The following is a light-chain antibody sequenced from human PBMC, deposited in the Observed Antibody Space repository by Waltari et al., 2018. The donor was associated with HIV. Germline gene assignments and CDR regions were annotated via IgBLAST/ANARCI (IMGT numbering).Light chain of an antibody. Sequence: QSALTQPASVSGSPGQSITISCTGISSDYSFSWYQQHPGRAPKLMIYDVANRPSGVSSRFSGSKSGHTASLTISGLQADDEADYYCSSFTTSSTGVFGGGTKLTVL. CDR3: SSFTTSSTGV. V-gene: IGLV2-14*03. CDR1: SSDYS. CDR2: DVA. J-gene: IGLJ3*02.